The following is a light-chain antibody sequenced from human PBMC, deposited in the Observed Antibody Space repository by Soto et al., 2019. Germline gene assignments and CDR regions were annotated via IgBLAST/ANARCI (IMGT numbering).Light chain of an antibody. CDR3: QQYNNWPPWT. CDR2: GAS. Sequence: EIVMTQYPATLSVSPGERATLSCRASQSVSSNLAWYLQKPGQAPRLLIYGASTRATGIPARFSGSGSGTEFTLTISSLQSEDFAVYYCQQYNNWPPWTFGQGTKVEIK. J-gene: IGKJ1*01. V-gene: IGKV3-15*01. CDR1: QSVSSN.